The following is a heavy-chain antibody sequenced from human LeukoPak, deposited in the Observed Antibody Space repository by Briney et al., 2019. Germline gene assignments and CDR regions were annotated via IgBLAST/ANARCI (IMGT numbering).Heavy chain of an antibody. CDR2: IGGTGCST. Sequence: GGSLRLACAASGFTFSSYFMSWVRQAPGKGLECVSAIGGTGCSTYYADSVKRRFTIPRDNSKTTMYLQMNRLRAEYTAVYYRAKEAYGSGSYYWGQGTLVTVSS. J-gene: IGHJ4*02. V-gene: IGHV3-23*01. CDR1: GFTFSSYF. CDR3: AKEAYGSGSYY. D-gene: IGHD3-10*01.